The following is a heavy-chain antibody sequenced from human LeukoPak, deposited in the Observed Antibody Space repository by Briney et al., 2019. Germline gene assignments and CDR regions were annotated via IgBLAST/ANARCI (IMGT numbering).Heavy chain of an antibody. J-gene: IGHJ4*02. D-gene: IGHD3-22*01. V-gene: IGHV3-23*01. CDR1: GITFSAYA. CDR2: ISGSGDST. CDR3: AKDWDYDSRGYYSYFDY. Sequence: GESLRLSCVVSGITFSAYAMSWVRQAPGKGLQWVSSISGSGDSTFYADSVKGRFTISRDNSKNTVYLQMNSLRAEDTAIYYCAKDWDYDSRGYYSYFDYWGQGTLVAVSS.